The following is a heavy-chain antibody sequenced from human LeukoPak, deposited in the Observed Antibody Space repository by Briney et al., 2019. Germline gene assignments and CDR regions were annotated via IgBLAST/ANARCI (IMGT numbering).Heavy chain of an antibody. D-gene: IGHD3-10*01. CDR2: ISGSGGST. CDR1: GFTFRTYG. J-gene: IGHJ6*03. V-gene: IGHV3-23*01. Sequence: GGSLRLSCAASGFTFRTYGMSWVRQAPGKGLEWVSAISGSGGSTYYADSVKGRFTISRDNSKNTLYLQMNSLRAEDTAVYYCAKLSRDYYGSGSYYKPYYYYYYMDVWGKGTTVTASS. CDR3: AKLSRDYYGSGSYYKPYYYYYYMDV.